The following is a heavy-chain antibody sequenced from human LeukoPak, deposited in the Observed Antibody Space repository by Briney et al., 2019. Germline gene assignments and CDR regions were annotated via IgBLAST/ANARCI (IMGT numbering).Heavy chain of an antibody. CDR3: ARGWFNRRDPRGYDSFDS. J-gene: IGHJ4*02. CDR1: GFTFSSHW. CDR2: INGDGSDA. V-gene: IGHV3-74*03. Sequence: GGSLRLSCAASGFTFSSHWIHWVRQAPGKGLVWVSRINGDGSDASYADPVKGRFTISRDNAKNTLYLQMNSLRPEDTAVYYCARGWFNRRDPRGYDSFDSWGQGTLVIVSS. D-gene: IGHD3-22*01.